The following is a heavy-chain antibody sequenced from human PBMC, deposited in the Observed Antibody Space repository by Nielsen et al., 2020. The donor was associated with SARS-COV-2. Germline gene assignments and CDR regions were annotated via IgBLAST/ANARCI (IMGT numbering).Heavy chain of an antibody. D-gene: IGHD6-25*01. CDR1: GFRFTSYS. V-gene: IGHV3-21*01. Sequence: GESLKISCAASGFRFTSYSMNLVRQAPGKGLEWVASITMSGAYMYYADSVRGRFTVSRDNAENSLSLQMNSLRDDDTAVYYCARDQDGGAATSNWYFDLWGRGTLVIVSS. J-gene: IGHJ2*01. CDR2: ITMSGAYM. CDR3: ARDQDGGAATSNWYFDL.